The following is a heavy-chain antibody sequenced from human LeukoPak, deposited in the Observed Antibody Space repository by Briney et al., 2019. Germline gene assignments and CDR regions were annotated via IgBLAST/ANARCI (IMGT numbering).Heavy chain of an antibody. J-gene: IGHJ6*02. CDR3: ARGSRVCTNGVCYRNYYYGMDV. CDR1: GYTFTSYG. Sequence: ASVKVSCKASGYTFTSYGISWVRQAPGQGLEWMGWINPNRGGTNYAQKFQGWVTMTRDTSISTAYMELRRLRSDDTAVYYCARGSRVCTNGVCYRNYYYGMDVWGQGTTVTVSS. D-gene: IGHD2-8*01. CDR2: INPNRGGT. V-gene: IGHV1-2*04.